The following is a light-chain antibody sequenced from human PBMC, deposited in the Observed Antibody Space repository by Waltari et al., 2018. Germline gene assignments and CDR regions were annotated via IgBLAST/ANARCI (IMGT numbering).Light chain of an antibody. CDR2: EVN. V-gene: IGLV2-14*01. CDR3: SSYTSSSTLYV. Sequence: QSALTQPASVSGSPGQSITISCTGTSSDGGGYNHVPWYQQHPGKAPKLMIYEVNNRPSGVSNRFSGSKSGNTASLTISGLQAEDEADYYCSSYTSSSTLYVFGTGTKVTVL. J-gene: IGLJ1*01. CDR1: SSDGGGYNH.